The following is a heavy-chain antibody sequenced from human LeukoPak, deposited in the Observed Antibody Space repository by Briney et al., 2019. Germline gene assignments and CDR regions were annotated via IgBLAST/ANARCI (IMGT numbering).Heavy chain of an antibody. Sequence: PSETLSLTCTVSGGSISNYYWSWIRQPPGKRLEWIGYIYYSGSTNYNPSLKSRVPISVDTSKNQFSLKLSSVTAADTAVYYCARDRGYCSGGSCYSCLDYWGQGTLVTVSS. CDR3: ARDRGYCSGGSCYSCLDY. CDR2: IYYSGST. D-gene: IGHD2-15*01. CDR1: GGSISNYY. J-gene: IGHJ4*02. V-gene: IGHV4-59*01.